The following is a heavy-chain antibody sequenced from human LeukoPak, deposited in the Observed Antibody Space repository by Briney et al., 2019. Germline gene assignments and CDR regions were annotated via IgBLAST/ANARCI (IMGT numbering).Heavy chain of an antibody. D-gene: IGHD2-15*01. CDR2: IKQDGSEK. J-gene: IGHJ4*02. CDR3: ARDHGRYCSGGSCYFGGFFEY. V-gene: IGHV3-7*03. Sequence: GGSLRLSCAASGFTFSNYWMSWVRQAPGKGLEWVANIKQDGSEKYYVDSVKGLFTISRDNAKNSLYLQMNSLRAEDTAVYYCARDHGRYCSGGSCYFGGFFEYWGQGTLGTVSS. CDR1: GFTFSNYW.